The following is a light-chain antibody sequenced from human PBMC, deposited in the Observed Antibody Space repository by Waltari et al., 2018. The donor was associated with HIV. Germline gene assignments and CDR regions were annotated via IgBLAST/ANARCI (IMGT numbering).Light chain of an antibody. V-gene: IGLV2-14*03. Sequence: LTQPASVSGSPGQSITISCTGTSSDVGGYNYVSWYQQHPGKAPKLMIYDVSNRPSGVSNRFSVSKSGNTASLTISGLQAEDEADYYCSSYSSSSTPVVFGGGTKLTVL. CDR1: SSDVGGYNY. CDR3: SSYSSSSTPVV. J-gene: IGLJ2*01. CDR2: DVS.